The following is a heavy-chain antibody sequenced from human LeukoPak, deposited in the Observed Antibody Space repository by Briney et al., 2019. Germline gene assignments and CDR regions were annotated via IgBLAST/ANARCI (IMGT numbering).Heavy chain of an antibody. CDR2: INHSGST. CDR1: GGSFSGYY. CDR3: VRGPRGRYRYFDL. J-gene: IGHJ2*01. Sequence: TSETLSLTCAVYGGSFSGYYWSWIRQPPGKGLEWIGEINHSGSTNYNPSLKSRVTISVDTSKNQFSLKLSSVTAADTAVYYCVRGPRGRYRYFDLWGRGTLVTVSS. V-gene: IGHV4-34*01. D-gene: IGHD3-16*02.